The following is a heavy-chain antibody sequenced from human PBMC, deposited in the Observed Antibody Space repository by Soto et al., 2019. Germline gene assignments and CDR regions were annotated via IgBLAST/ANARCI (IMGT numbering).Heavy chain of an antibody. CDR2: INHSGST. CDR3: ARGQGDFWSGYYPFDY. D-gene: IGHD3-3*01. Sequence: SETLSLTCAVYGGSFSGYYWSWIRQPPWKGLEWIGEINHSGSTNYNPSLKSRVTISVDTSKNQFSLKLSSVTAADTAVYYCARGQGDFWSGYYPFDYWGQGTLVTVSS. V-gene: IGHV4-34*01. J-gene: IGHJ4*02. CDR1: GGSFSGYY.